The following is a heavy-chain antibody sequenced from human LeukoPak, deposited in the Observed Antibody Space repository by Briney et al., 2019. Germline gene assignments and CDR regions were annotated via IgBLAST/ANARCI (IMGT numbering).Heavy chain of an antibody. D-gene: IGHD6-19*01. CDR3: ARHPFSAPFDY. Sequence: PSETLSLTCTVSGGSMINYYWSWIRLTPGKGLEWIAYAYHTGHTHYNPSLKSRATISLDTSKNQVSLKVNSVTAADTAVYYCARHPFSAPFDYWGQGTLVTVSS. CDR2: AYHTGHT. CDR1: GGSMINYY. V-gene: IGHV4-59*08. J-gene: IGHJ4*02.